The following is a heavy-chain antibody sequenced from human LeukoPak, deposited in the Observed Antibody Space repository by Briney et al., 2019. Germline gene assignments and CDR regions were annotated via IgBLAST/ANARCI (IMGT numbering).Heavy chain of an antibody. D-gene: IGHD3-3*01. J-gene: IGHJ4*02. CDR1: GFTFSSYS. V-gene: IGHV3-48*01. CDR3: ASGYDFSSGSKRGFDN. Sequence: GGSLRLSCAASGFTFSSYSMNWVRQAPGKGLEWVSYISSSSSTIYYADSVKGRFTISRDNAKNSLFLQMNGLRVEDTAIYYCASGYDFSSGSKRGFDNWGQGIRVTVSS. CDR2: ISSSSSTI.